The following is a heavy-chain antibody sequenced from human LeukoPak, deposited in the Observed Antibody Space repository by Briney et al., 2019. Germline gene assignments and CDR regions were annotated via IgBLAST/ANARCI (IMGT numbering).Heavy chain of an antibody. Sequence: SETLSLTCAVYGGSFSGYYWSWIRQPPGKGLEWIGEINHSGSTNYNPSLTSRVTISVDTSKNQFSLKLSSVTAADTAVYYCARDPLISSGYYSITKPFVFDIWGQGTMVTVSS. CDR3: ARDPLISSGYYSITKPFVFDI. D-gene: IGHD3-22*01. V-gene: IGHV4-34*01. J-gene: IGHJ3*02. CDR1: GGSFSGYY. CDR2: INHSGST.